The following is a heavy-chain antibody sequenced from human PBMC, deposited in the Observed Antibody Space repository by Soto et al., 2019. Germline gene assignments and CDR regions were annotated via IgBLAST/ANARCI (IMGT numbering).Heavy chain of an antibody. D-gene: IGHD3-3*01. J-gene: IGHJ6*02. V-gene: IGHV1-46*01. Sequence: QVQLVQSGAEVKKPGASVKVSCKASGYTFTSYYMHWVRQAPGQGLEWMGIINPSGGSTSYAQKFQGRVTMTRDTSTSTVYMELSSLRSEDTAVYYCARDFLETPYYYGMDVWGQGTTVTVSS. CDR3: ARDFLETPYYYGMDV. CDR1: GYTFTSYY. CDR2: INPSGGST.